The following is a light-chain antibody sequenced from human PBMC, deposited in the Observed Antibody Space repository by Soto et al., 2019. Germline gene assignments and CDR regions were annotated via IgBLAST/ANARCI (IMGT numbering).Light chain of an antibody. Sequence: AIQMTQSPSSLSASLGDRVTITCRASQAIRNDLGWYQQYPGKAPRLLIYAASRLQGGVPSRFSGSGFGTVFTLTITNLQPKDFGTYYCLQDNDYPWTVGKGTKVDSK. J-gene: IGKJ1*01. CDR3: LQDNDYPWT. CDR2: AAS. CDR1: QAIRND. V-gene: IGKV1-6*02.